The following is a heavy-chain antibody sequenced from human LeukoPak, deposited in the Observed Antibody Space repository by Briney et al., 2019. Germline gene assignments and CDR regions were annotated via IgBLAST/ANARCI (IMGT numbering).Heavy chain of an antibody. Sequence: PSETLSLTCTVSGGSISSHYWSWIRQPPGKGLEWIGYIYYSGSTNYNPSLKSRVTISVDTSKNQFSLKLSSVTAAETAVYYCASGVTIFGVVITEFDYWGQGTLVTVSS. CDR2: IYYSGST. CDR1: GGSISSHY. D-gene: IGHD3-3*01. J-gene: IGHJ4*02. CDR3: ASGVTIFGVVITEFDY. V-gene: IGHV4-59*11.